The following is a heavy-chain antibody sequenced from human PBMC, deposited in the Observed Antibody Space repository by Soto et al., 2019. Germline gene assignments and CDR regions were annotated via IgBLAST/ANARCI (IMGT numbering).Heavy chain of an antibody. CDR1: GGSISSSSHH. Sequence: SETLSLTCTVSGGSISSSSHHWAWIRQPPGKGLEWIGSIYYSGNTYHNPSLKSRVTISVDTSKNQFSLKLSSVTAADTSVYYCAREENGQSHHWGHGTLVTSPQ. CDR3: AREENGQSHH. J-gene: IGHJ5*02. CDR2: IYYSGNT. V-gene: IGHV4-39*02. D-gene: IGHD2-8*01.